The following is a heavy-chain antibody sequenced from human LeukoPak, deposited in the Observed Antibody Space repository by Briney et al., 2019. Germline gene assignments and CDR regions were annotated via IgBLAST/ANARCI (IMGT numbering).Heavy chain of an antibody. J-gene: IGHJ4*02. D-gene: IGHD3-10*01. CDR2: ISYDGSNK. V-gene: IGHV3-30-3*01. Sequence: GGYLRLSCAASGFTFSSYAMNWVRQAPGKGLEWVAVISYDGSNKYYADSVKGRFTISRDNSKNTLYLQMNSLRAEDTAVYYCARDDYGSEKHFDYWGQGTLVTVSS. CDR3: ARDDYGSEKHFDY. CDR1: GFTFSSYA.